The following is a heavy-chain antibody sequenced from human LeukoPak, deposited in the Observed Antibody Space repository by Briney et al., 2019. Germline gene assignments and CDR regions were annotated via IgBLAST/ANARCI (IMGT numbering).Heavy chain of an antibody. CDR3: ARGPASRVGDAPGY. Sequence: GGSLRLSCAASGFTFSSYAMHWVRQAPGKGLEWVAVISYDGSNKYYADSVKGRFTISRDNSKITLYLQMNSLRAEDTAVYYCARGPASRVGDAPGYWGQGTLVTVSS. CDR1: GFTFSSYA. CDR2: ISYDGSNK. V-gene: IGHV3-30-3*01. J-gene: IGHJ4*02. D-gene: IGHD2-2*01.